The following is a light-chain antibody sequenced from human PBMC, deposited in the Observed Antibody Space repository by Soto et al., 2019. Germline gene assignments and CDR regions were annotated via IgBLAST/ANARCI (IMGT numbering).Light chain of an antibody. Sequence: AIRMTQSPSSLSASTGDRVTITCRASQGISSYLAWYQQKPGKAPKLLIYAAYNLQSGGPSRFSGGGSGTDFTLTISCLQSEDFATYYCQQYYSYPRTFGQGTKVEIK. J-gene: IGKJ1*01. V-gene: IGKV1-8*01. CDR3: QQYYSYPRT. CDR2: AAY. CDR1: QGISSY.